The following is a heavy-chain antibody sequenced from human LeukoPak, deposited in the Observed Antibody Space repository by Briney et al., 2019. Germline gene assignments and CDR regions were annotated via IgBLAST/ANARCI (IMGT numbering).Heavy chain of an antibody. CDR3: AKDRGYQPSYYFDY. CDR2: ITWNSGSI. J-gene: IGHJ4*02. CDR1: GFTFGDYA. D-gene: IGHD2-2*01. Sequence: GGSLRLSCAASGFTFGDYAMHWVRQAPGKGLEWVSGITWNSGSIGYADFVRGRFTISRDNAKNSLYLQMNSLRAEDMALYYCAKDRGYQPSYYFDYWGQGTLVTVSS. V-gene: IGHV3-9*03.